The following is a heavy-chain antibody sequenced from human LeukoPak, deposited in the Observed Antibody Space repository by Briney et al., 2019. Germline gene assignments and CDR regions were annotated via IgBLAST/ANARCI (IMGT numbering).Heavy chain of an antibody. CDR2: ISRSGGST. D-gene: IGHD3-22*01. Sequence: GGSLRLSCAASGLTFSSYGMSWARQPPGRGREWVSAISRSGGSTYSADSVKGRLTISRDKSKNTLYLQMNSLRAEDTAVYYCATGPSYYDSSGPYWGQGTLVTVS. CDR3: ATGPSYYDSSGPY. V-gene: IGHV3-23*01. J-gene: IGHJ4*02. CDR1: GLTFSSYG.